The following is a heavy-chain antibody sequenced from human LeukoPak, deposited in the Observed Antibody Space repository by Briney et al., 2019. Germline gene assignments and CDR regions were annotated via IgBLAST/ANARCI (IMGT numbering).Heavy chain of an antibody. CDR3: ASHGSGYYFGY. Sequence: SETLSLTCTVSGGSISSYYWSWIRQPRGKGLEWIGYIYYSGSTNYNPSLKSRVTISVDTSKNQFSLKLSSVTAADTAVYYCASHGSGYYFGYWGQGTLVTVSS. J-gene: IGHJ4*02. D-gene: IGHD3-22*01. V-gene: IGHV4-59*01. CDR1: GGSISSYY. CDR2: IYYSGST.